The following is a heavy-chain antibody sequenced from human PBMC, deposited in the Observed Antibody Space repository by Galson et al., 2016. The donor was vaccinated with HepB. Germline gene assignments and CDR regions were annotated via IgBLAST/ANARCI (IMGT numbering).Heavy chain of an antibody. CDR3: ARFTQEWLDRVYYFDY. CDR1: GFTFSNYA. CDR2: ISGDGGST. J-gene: IGHJ4*02. D-gene: IGHD6-19*01. V-gene: IGHV3-23*01. Sequence: SLRLSCAASGFTFSNYAMSWVRQAPGKGLEWVSAISGDGGSTYYAGSVQGRFTSSRDRSTNTMYLQMNSLRTDDTAVYYCARFTQEWLDRVYYFDYWGQGTLVTVSS.